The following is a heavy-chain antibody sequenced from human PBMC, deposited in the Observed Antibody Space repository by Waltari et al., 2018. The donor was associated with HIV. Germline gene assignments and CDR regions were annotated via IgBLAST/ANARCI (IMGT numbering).Heavy chain of an antibody. Sequence: QLQLQGSGPGLVKSLETLSLTCTVSGGSMTSSSYYWGWIRQPPGKGLEWIGSMSYSGSTYHNPSLRSRLTISVDTSKNQFSLKLTSVTAADTAVYYCARSFSGYSNYFDPWGQGTLVTVSS. V-gene: IGHV4-39*01. J-gene: IGHJ5*02. CDR1: GGSMTSSSYY. D-gene: IGHD4-4*01. CDR2: MSYSGST. CDR3: ARSFSGYSNYFDP.